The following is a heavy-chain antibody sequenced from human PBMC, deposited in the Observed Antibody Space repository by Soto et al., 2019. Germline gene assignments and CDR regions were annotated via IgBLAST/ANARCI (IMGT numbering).Heavy chain of an antibody. J-gene: IGHJ4*02. V-gene: IGHV3-23*01. CDR1: GFTFSSYA. Sequence: GGSLRLSCAASGFTFSSYAMSWVRQAPGKGLEWVSAISGSGGSTYYADSVKGRFAISRDNSKNTLYLQMNSLRAEDTAVYYCAKGPSGFWSGDFDYWGQGTLVTVSS. CDR3: AKGPSGFWSGDFDY. D-gene: IGHD3-3*01. CDR2: ISGSGGST.